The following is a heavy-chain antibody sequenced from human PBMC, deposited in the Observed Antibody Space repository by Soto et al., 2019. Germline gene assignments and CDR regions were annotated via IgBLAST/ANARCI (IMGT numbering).Heavy chain of an antibody. D-gene: IGHD3-10*01. CDR2: IYYSGST. V-gene: IGHV4-59*01. CDR1: GGSISSYY. CDR3: ARNDGSGSYLDY. J-gene: IGHJ4*02. Sequence: SETLSLTCTGSGGSISSYYWSWIRQPPGKGLEWIGYIYYSGSTNYNPSLKSRVTISVDTSKNQFSLKLSSVTAADTAVYYCARNDGSGSYLDYWGQGTLVTVSS.